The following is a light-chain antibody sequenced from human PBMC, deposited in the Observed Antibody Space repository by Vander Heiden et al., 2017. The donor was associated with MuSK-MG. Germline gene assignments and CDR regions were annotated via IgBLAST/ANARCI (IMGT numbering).Light chain of an antibody. CDR1: RSISTY. V-gene: IGKV1-39*01. CDR3: QQSDSNPWT. Sequence: QMTQFPSSLSASVGDRVTITCRASRSISTYLNWYQQKAGKAPTLLIYGASNLQSGVPSRFSGSNSGTDFTLTITRLQRGDSATYYCQQSDSNPWTFGQGTKVEIK. CDR2: GAS. J-gene: IGKJ1*01.